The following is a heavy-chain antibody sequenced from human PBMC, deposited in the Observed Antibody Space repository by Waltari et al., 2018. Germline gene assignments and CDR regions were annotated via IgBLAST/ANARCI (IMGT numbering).Heavy chain of an antibody. Sequence: EVQLVESGGGLVQPGGSLRLSCVASGFTFSRHWMSWLRQAPGKGLEWVANIKWDGSAAWYAESMSGRFIISRDNAKNSVFLQMSSPTADDTATYYCARGSAAYVRFWDLWGQGTVVTVSS. J-gene: IGHJ5*02. D-gene: IGHD3-10*02. V-gene: IGHV3-7*03. CDR2: IKWDGSAA. CDR3: ARGSAAYVRFWDL. CDR1: GFTFSRHW.